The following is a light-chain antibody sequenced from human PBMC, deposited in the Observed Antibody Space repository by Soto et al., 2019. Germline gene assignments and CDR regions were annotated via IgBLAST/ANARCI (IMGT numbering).Light chain of an antibody. CDR2: LNSDGSH. CDR1: SGHSSYD. J-gene: IGLJ3*02. Sequence: QLVLTQSPSASASLGASVKLTCTLNSGHSSYDIAWHQQQPEKGPRYLMKLNSDGSHSKGDGIPDRFSGSSSGAERYLTISSLQSEDEADYYCQNWGIEVFGPGTNVTVL. CDR3: QNWGIEV. V-gene: IGLV4-69*01.